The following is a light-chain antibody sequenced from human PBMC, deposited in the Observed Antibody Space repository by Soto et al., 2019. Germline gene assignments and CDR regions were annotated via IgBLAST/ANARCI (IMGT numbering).Light chain of an antibody. Sequence: SYELTQPPSVSVAPGQTARITCGGNNIGSKSVHWYQQKPGQAPVLVVYDDSDRPSGIPERFSGSNSGNTATLTISRAEAGDEADYYCQVCDRSSDRHVVFGGGTKLTVL. J-gene: IGLJ2*01. CDR2: DDS. V-gene: IGLV3-21*02. CDR3: QVCDRSSDRHVV. CDR1: NIGSKS.